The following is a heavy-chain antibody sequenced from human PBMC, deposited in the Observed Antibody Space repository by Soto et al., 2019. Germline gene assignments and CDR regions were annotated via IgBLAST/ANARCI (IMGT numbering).Heavy chain of an antibody. V-gene: IGHV4-59*08. D-gene: IGHD3-10*01. Sequence: QVQLQESGPGLVKPSETLSLSCTVSGGSISSYYWSWIRQPPGKGMEWIGYVHHSWGSTYNPSLQSRVAISLDTSKSQFSLKLTSVTATDPAVYYCARQGFVALHGLVDVWGQGTTVTVSS. J-gene: IGHJ6*02. CDR3: ARQGFVALHGLVDV. CDR1: GGSISSYY. CDR2: VHHSWGS.